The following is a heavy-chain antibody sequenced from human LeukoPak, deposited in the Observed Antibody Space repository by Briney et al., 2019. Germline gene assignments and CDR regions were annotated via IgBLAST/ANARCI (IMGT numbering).Heavy chain of an antibody. J-gene: IGHJ4*02. D-gene: IGHD1-26*01. CDR2: INPNSGGT. V-gene: IGHV1-2*02. Sequence: ASVKVSCKASGYTFTSYAMNWVRQAPGQGLEWMGWINPNSGGTNYAQKFQGRVTMTRDTSISTAYMELSRLRSDDTAVYYCARVRGATDYWGQGTLVTVSS. CDR1: GYTFTSYA. CDR3: ARVRGATDY.